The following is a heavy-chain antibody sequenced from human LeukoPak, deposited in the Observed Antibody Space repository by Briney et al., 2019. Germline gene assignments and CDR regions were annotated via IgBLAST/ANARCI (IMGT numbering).Heavy chain of an antibody. CDR1: GGSISSSSYY. V-gene: IGHV4-39*01. CDR3: ARQGLDGGAFY. CDR2: IYYSGST. Sequence: SETLSLTCTVSGGSISSSSYYWGWIRQPPGKGLEWMGSIYYSGSTYYNPSLKSRVTISVDTSKNQFSLKLSTVTAADTAVYYCARQGLDGGAFYWGQGTLVTVSS. J-gene: IGHJ4*02. D-gene: IGHD4-23*01.